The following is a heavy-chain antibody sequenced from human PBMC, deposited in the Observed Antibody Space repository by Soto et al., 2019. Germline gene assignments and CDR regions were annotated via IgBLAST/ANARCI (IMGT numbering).Heavy chain of an antibody. J-gene: IGHJ6*02. Sequence: GGSLRLSCAASGFTFSSYAMSWVRQAPGKGLEWVSAISGSGGSTYYADSVKGRFTISRDNSKNTLYLQMNSLRAEDTAVYYCAKGHSSGGSTYYYYGMDVWGQGTTVTVSS. V-gene: IGHV3-23*01. CDR1: GFTFSSYA. CDR3: AKGHSSGGSTYYYYGMDV. D-gene: IGHD2-15*01. CDR2: ISGSGGST.